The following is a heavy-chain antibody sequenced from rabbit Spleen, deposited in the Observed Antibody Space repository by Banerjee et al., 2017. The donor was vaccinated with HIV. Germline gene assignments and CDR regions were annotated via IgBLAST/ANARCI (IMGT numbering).Heavy chain of an antibody. CDR1: GFSFSSSYY. CDR2: IYTGSSGST. Sequence: QEQLVESGGDLVKPGTSLTLTCTASGFSFSSSYYICWVRQAPGKGLECIACIYTGSSGSTYYASWAKGRFTISKTSSTTVTLQMTSLTVADTATYFCARFYAGYGDFGYAAMWGPGTLVTVS. CDR3: ARFYAGYGDFGYAAM. V-gene: IGHV1S45*01. J-gene: IGHJ6*01. D-gene: IGHD7-1*01.